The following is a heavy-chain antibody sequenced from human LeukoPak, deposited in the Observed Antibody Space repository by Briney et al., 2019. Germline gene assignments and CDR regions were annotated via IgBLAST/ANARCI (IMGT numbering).Heavy chain of an antibody. CDR2: IVVGSGNT. CDR1: GFTFTSSA. D-gene: IGHD6-13*01. Sequence: ASVKVSCKASGFTFTSSAVQWVRQARGQRLEWVGWIVVGSGNTNYAQKFQERVTITRDMSTSTAYMELSSLRSDDTAVYYCASEAETPEQRLVQWGQGTLVTVSS. J-gene: IGHJ4*02. CDR3: ASEAETPEQRLVQ. V-gene: IGHV1-58*01.